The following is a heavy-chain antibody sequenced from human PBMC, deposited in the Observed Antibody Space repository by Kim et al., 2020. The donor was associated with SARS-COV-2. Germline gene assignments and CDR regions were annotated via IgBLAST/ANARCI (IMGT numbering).Heavy chain of an antibody. V-gene: IGHV1-8*01. CDR1: GYTFTSYD. D-gene: IGHD6-13*01. CDR3: ARDSWRPNWFDP. Sequence: ASVKVSCKASGYTFTSYDINWVRQATGQGLEWMGWMNPNSGNTGYAQKFQGRVTMTRNTSISTAYMELSSLRSEDTAVYYCARDSWRPNWFDPWGQGTLVTVSS. J-gene: IGHJ5*02. CDR2: MNPNSGNT.